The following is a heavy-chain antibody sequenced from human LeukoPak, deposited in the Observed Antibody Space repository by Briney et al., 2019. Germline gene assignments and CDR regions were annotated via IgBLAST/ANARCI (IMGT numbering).Heavy chain of an antibody. CDR3: ARGFYYYDSSGSDAFDI. CDR1: GVSISRYY. D-gene: IGHD3-22*01. V-gene: IGHV4-59*08. J-gene: IGHJ3*02. CDR2: IYYSGST. Sequence: SETLSLTCTVSGVSISRYYWSWIRQPPGKGLEWIGYIYYSGSTNYNPSLKSRVTISVDTSKNQFSLKLSSVTAADTAVYYCARGFYYYDSSGSDAFDIWGQGTMVTVSS.